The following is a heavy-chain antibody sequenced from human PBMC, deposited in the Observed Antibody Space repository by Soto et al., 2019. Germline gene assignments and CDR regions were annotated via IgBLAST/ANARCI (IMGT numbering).Heavy chain of an antibody. J-gene: IGHJ4*02. CDR1: GYTFLSYG. V-gene: IGHV1-18*01. Sequence: ASVKVSCKASGYTFLSYGISWVRQAPGQGLAWVGWISAYSGNTDYAQRLQDRFTLTTDTSTSTAYMELRNLRSDDTAVYYCARNPSGSSFDYWGQGTLVTVSS. D-gene: IGHD1-26*01. CDR3: ARNPSGSSFDY. CDR2: ISAYSGNT.